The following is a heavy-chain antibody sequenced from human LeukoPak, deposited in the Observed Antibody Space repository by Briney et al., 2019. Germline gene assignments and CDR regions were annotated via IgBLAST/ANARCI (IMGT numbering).Heavy chain of an antibody. CDR1: GYTFTSYG. V-gene: IGHV1-69*13. J-gene: IGHJ4*02. CDR2: IIPIFGTA. CDR3: ARESVAGRGGYFDY. D-gene: IGHD6-19*01. Sequence: SVKVSCKASGYTFTSYGISWVRQAPGQGLEWMGGIIPIFGTANYAQKFQGRVTITADESTSTAYMELSSLRSEDTAVYYCARESVAGRGGYFDYWGQGTLVTVSS.